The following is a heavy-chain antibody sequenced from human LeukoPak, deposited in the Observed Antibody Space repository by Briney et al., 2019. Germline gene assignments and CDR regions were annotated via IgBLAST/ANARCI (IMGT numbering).Heavy chain of an antibody. V-gene: IGHV1-18*01. CDR3: ARAGFTFSDYFGSFFDY. CDR2: ISAYNENS. Sequence: GASVKVSCKASGYTFSNYGISWVRQAPGQGLEWMGWISAYNENSNYAQKFQGRVTMTTDTSTSTAYMELRSLRSDDTAVYYCARAGFTFSDYFGSFFDYWGQGTLVTVSS. J-gene: IGHJ4*02. D-gene: IGHD3-10*01. CDR1: GYTFSNYG.